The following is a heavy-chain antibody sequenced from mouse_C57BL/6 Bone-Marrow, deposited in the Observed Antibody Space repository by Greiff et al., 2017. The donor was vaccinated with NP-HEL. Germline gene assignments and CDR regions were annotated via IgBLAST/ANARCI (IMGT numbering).Heavy chain of an antibody. Sequence: VQLPQPGPWRLQSGSSVRMFCRASRYTCTRVWSTWVKQMHGQGLEWIGDIYPGSGSTNYNEKFKSKATLTVDTSSSTAYMQLSSLTSEDSAVYYCARSHITTVVADWYFDVWGTGTPVTVSS. J-gene: IGHJ1*03. CDR1: RYTCTRVW. D-gene: IGHD1-1*01. V-gene: IGHV1-55*01. CDR3: ARSHITTVVADWYFDV. CDR2: IYPGSGST.